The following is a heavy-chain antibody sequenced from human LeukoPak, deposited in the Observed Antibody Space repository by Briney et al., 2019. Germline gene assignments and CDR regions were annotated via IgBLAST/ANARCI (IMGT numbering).Heavy chain of an antibody. Sequence: GGSLRLSCAASGFTFSSYTMKWVRQAPGKGLEWVSSISGSSSYIYYADSVQGRFTISRDSAKNSLYLQMNSLRAEDTAVYYCARGGGYCGGDCYGIDYWGQGALVTVSS. J-gene: IGHJ4*02. V-gene: IGHV3-21*01. CDR3: ARGGGYCGGDCYGIDY. CDR2: ISGSSSYI. CDR1: GFTFSSYT. D-gene: IGHD2-21*01.